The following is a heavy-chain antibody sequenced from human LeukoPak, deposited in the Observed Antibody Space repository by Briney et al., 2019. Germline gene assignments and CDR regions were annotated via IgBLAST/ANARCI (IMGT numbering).Heavy chain of an antibody. D-gene: IGHD2-15*01. CDR2: IIPILGIA. J-gene: IGHJ4*02. V-gene: IGHV1-69*04. CDR3: ARDLPGYIVASFDY. Sequence: GRSLRLSCAASGFMFSSYAISWVRQAPGQGLEWMGRIIPILGIANYAQKFQGRVTITADKSTSTAYMELSSLRSDDAAVYYCARDLPGYIVASFDYWGQGTLVTVSS. CDR1: GFMFSSYA.